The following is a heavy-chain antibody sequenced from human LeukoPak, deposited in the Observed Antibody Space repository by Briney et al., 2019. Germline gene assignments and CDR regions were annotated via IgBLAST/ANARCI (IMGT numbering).Heavy chain of an antibody. CDR1: GFTFSSYW. J-gene: IGHJ3*02. CDR3: ASLAFGNSVVGAFDI. CDR2: INTDGSST. Sequence: GGSLRLSCAASGFTFSSYWMHWVRQAPGKGLVWVSRINTDGSSTSYADSVKGRFTISRDNAKNTLYLQMNSLRAEDTAVYYCASLAFGNSVVGAFDIWGQGTMVTVSS. V-gene: IGHV3-74*01. D-gene: IGHD4-23*01.